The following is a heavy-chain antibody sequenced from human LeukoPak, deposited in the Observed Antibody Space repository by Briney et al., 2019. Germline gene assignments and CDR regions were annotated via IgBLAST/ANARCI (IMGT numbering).Heavy chain of an antibody. CDR3: ARRITMVRGGSWFDP. D-gene: IGHD3-10*01. CDR2: MNPNSGNT. V-gene: IGHV1-8*03. J-gene: IGHJ5*02. Sequence: ASVKVSCKASGGTFTSYDINWVRQATGQGLEWMGWMNPNSGNTGYAQKFQGRVSITRNTSISTAYMELSSLRSEDTAVYYCARRITMVRGGSWFDPWGQGTLVTVSS. CDR1: GGTFTSYD.